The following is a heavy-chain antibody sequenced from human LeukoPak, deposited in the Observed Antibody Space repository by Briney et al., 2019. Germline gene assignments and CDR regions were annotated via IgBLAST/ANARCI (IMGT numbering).Heavy chain of an antibody. D-gene: IGHD4-23*01. Sequence: PGVSLRLSCAASGFIFSSYSMSWVRQAPGKGLEWVSYISTGSSTTYYADSVKGRFTISRDNVENSLYLQMNSLRDEDTAVYYCARVAAGYSVNYFDYWGQGTLVTVSS. V-gene: IGHV3-48*02. CDR1: GFIFSSYS. J-gene: IGHJ4*02. CDR2: ISTGSSTT. CDR3: ARVAAGYSVNYFDY.